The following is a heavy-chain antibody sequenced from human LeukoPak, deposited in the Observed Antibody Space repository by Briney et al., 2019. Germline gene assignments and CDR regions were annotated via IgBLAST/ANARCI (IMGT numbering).Heavy chain of an antibody. J-gene: IGHJ4*02. D-gene: IGHD6-19*01. Sequence: SETLSLTCTVYGGSFSGYYWSWIRQPPGKGLEWIGEINHSGSTNYNPSLKSRVTISVDTSKNQFSLKLSSVTAADTAVYYCARADQWLFDYWGQGTLVTVSS. CDR2: INHSGST. CDR3: ARADQWLFDY. CDR1: GGSFSGYY. V-gene: IGHV4-34*01.